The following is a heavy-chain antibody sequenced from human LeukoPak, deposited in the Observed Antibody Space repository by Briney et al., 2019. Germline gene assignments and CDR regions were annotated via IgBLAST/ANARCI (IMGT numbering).Heavy chain of an antibody. CDR3: ARHVKLLWFGESRNNWFDP. J-gene: IGHJ5*02. Sequence: ASVKVSCKASGYTFTGYYMHWVRQAPGQGLEWMGWINPNSGGTNYAQKFQGRVTMTRDTSISTAYMELSRLRSDDTAVYYCARHVKLLWFGESRNNWFDPWGQGTLVTVSS. CDR2: INPNSGGT. D-gene: IGHD3-10*01. V-gene: IGHV1-2*02. CDR1: GYTFTGYY.